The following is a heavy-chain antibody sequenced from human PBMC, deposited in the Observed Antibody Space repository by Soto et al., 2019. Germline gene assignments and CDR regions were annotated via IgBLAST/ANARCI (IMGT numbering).Heavy chain of an antibody. D-gene: IGHD3-16*01. CDR2: IYGSGGT. V-gene: IGHV4-4*07. CDR1: GGSMFSYY. Sequence: SETLSLTCTVSGGSMFSYYWSWIRQPAGKGLEWIARIYGSGGTNYNPSLKSRVTMSLDTSKNKFSLRLTSVTAADTAVYYCAREGASSYASRHCDNWAPGTLVIVSA. CDR3: AREGASSYASRHCDN. J-gene: IGHJ4*02.